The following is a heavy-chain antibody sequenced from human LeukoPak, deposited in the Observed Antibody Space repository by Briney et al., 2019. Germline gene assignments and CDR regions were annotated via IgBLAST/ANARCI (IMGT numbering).Heavy chain of an antibody. J-gene: IGHJ4*02. V-gene: IGHV3-23*01. CDR1: AFTFSSYA. CDR3: AKESTVVTGLGAFDY. CDR2: ISGSGHST. Sequence: GGSLRLSCAASAFTFSSYALNWVRQAPGQGLGWDSGISGSGHSTSYEDSVKGRFTISRDNSKNPLYLQMNSLRVEDTAVYYCAKESTVVTGLGAFDYWGQGTLVSVSS. D-gene: IGHD2-15*01.